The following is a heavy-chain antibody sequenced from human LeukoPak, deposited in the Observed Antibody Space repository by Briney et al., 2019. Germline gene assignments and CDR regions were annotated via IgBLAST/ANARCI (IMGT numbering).Heavy chain of an antibody. D-gene: IGHD3-16*01. Sequence: SETLSLTCTVSGGSTSSDYWSWIRQSPGKGLEWVGYVYNSGDTGKNPSLKSRVTILLDTSKNRCSLKLTSVSAADTAVYYCARLKLGAYFDLWGRGTLVTVSS. CDR3: ARLKLGAYFDL. CDR2: VYNSGDT. V-gene: IGHV4-59*08. CDR1: GGSTSSDY. J-gene: IGHJ2*01.